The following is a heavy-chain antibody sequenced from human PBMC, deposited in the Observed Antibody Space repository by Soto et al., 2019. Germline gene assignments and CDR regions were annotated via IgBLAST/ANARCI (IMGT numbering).Heavy chain of an antibody. CDR2: IYSKAGKM. J-gene: IGHJ4*02. CDR1: GYTFNDFG. D-gene: IGHD2-15*01. V-gene: IGHV1-18*01. Sequence: QVHLLQSGAEVQKPGASVKVSCKTSGYTFNDFGITWVRQAPGLGLEWLGWIYSKAGKMNFAPKFQNRVIMTTDTSPSTAFMELTSLTFDDSAIYFCARDIAFDIDYWGQGTLVTVS. CDR3: ARDIAFDIDY.